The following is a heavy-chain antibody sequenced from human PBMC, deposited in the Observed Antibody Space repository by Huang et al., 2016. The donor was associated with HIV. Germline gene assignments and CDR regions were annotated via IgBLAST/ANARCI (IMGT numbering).Heavy chain of an antibody. CDR2: IIPMSGTA. CDR3: ATGDYWNTSGLLDY. Sequence: QVQLVQSGAEVKKPGSSVKVSCKTSGGTFSRFAISWVGQAPGQGLGLMGVIIPMSGTANYAQNLQGRVTITADESTRTAYMELTSLKSEDTAVYYCATGDYWNTSGLLDYWGQGALVTVSS. J-gene: IGHJ4*02. CDR1: GGTFSRFA. V-gene: IGHV1-69*13. D-gene: IGHD3-22*01.